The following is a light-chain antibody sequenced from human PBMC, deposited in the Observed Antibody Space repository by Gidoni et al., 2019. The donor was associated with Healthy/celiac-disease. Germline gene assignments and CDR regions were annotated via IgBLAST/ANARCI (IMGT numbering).Light chain of an antibody. CDR1: QGVSSY. V-gene: IGKV3-11*01. J-gene: IGKJ4*01. CDR2: DAS. Sequence: EIVLPQSPATLPLSPGERATLSCRASQGVSSYLAWYQQKPGQAPRLLIYDASNRATGIPARFSGSGSGTDFTLTISSLEPEDFAVYYCQQRSNWPLTFGGGTKVEIK. CDR3: QQRSNWPLT.